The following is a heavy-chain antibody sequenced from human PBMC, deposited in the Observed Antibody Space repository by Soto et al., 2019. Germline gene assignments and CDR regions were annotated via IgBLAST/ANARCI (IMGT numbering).Heavy chain of an antibody. CDR1: GFTFSSYS. D-gene: IGHD2-21*01. Sequence: GGSLRLSCAASGFTFSSYSMNWVRQAPGKGLEWVSYISSNSSTIYYADSVKGRFTISRDNAKNSLYLQMNSLRAEDTAVYYCAREGALLNWFDPWGQGTLVTVSS. CDR3: AREGALLNWFDP. CDR2: ISSNSSTI. J-gene: IGHJ5*02. V-gene: IGHV3-48*01.